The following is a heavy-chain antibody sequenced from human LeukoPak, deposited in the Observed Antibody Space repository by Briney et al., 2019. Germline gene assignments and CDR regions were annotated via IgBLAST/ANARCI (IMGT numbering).Heavy chain of an antibody. CDR2: IHHSGRT. D-gene: IGHD3-22*01. V-gene: IGHV4-59*03. CDR3: VRGYYDSRGDSNPFDI. J-gene: IGHJ3*02. CDR1: GDSISSSY. Sequence: SETLSLTCTVSGDSISSSYWSWIRQPPGKGLEWIGYIHHSGRTNYKPSLKSRVTIFVDTSNNQFSLRLTSLIAAGTAMYYCVRGYYDSRGDSNPFDIWGQGTMVTVSS.